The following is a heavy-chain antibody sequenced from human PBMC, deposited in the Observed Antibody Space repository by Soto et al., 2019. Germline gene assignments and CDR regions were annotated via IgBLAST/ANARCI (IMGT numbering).Heavy chain of an antibody. CDR1: GGSINSYW. J-gene: IGHJ4*02. CDR2: VYSSGTT. D-gene: IGHD2-2*01. Sequence: PSETLSLTCSVSGGSINSYWWSWIRQPAGKGLEWIGRVYSSGTTDYNPSLNNRATMSVETSKNQFSLKLTSVTAADTAVYYCARDIGSYAYAEGYWGQGIQVTVYS. V-gene: IGHV4-4*07. CDR3: ARDIGSYAYAEGY.